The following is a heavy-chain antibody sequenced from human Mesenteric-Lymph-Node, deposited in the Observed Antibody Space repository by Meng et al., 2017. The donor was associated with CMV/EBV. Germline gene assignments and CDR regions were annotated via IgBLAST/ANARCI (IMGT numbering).Heavy chain of an antibody. CDR2: IYHSGST. CDR1: GGSISSSNW. V-gene: IGHV4-4*02. J-gene: IGHJ4*02. Sequence: CAVSGGSISSSNWWRWVRQPPGKGLEWIGEIYHSGSTNYNPSLKSRVTISVDTSKNQFSLMLSSVTAADTAVYYCARASKWYDSYFDYWGQGTLVTVSS. CDR3: ARASKWYDSYFDY. D-gene: IGHD1-1*01.